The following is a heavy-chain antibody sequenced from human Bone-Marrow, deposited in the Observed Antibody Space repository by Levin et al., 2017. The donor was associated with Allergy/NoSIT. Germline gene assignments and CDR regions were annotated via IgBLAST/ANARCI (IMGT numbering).Heavy chain of an antibody. J-gene: IGHJ6*02. D-gene: IGHD6-13*01. Sequence: GESLKISCAASGFTISDYYMSWIRQAPGKGLEWVSYIRSSSSYTNHADFVEGRFTISRDNAKNSLFLQMNSLRAEDTAVYYCARESGQLGYYNYYGMDVWGPGTTVTVSS. CDR2: IRSSSSYT. V-gene: IGHV3-11*05. CDR3: ARESGQLGYYNYYGMDV. CDR1: GFTISDYY.